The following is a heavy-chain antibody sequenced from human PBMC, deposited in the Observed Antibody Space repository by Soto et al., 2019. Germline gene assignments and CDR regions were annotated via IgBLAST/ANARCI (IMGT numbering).Heavy chain of an antibody. V-gene: IGHV1-69*13. CDR1: GGTFSSYA. CDR3: ASRLGHYYDSSGYYLNHYYYYGMDV. Sequence: GASVKDSCKASGGTFSSYAISWVRQAPGQGLEWMGGIIPIFGTANYAQKFQGRVTITADESTSTAYMELSSLRSEDTAVYYCASRLGHYYDSSGYYLNHYYYYGMDVWGQGTTVTVSS. D-gene: IGHD3-22*01. CDR2: IIPIFGTA. J-gene: IGHJ6*02.